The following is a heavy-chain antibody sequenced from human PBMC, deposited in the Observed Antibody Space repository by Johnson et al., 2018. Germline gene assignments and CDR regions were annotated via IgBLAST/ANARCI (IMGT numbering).Heavy chain of an antibody. Sequence: QVQLVESGGGVVQPGRSLRLPCVASGFTFSSYAMHWVRQAPGKGREWVAILSYDGSDKFYAASVKGRFTISRYTSKNTLSLQMHSLRAEDTAGYYCARDRDCGGDCYASDAFEMWGQGTMVTVSS. CDR1: GFTFSSYA. D-gene: IGHD2-21*02. J-gene: IGHJ3*02. CDR3: ARDRDCGGDCYASDAFEM. CDR2: LSYDGSDK. V-gene: IGHV3-30-3*01.